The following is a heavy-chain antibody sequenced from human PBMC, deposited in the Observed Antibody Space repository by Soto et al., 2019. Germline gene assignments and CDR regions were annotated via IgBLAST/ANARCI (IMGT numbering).Heavy chain of an antibody. CDR3: GRGRSGELVIFY. CDR2: ISPQTGGT. J-gene: IGHJ4*02. V-gene: IGHV1-2*02. D-gene: IGHD1-26*01. CDR1: GYTFTGYY. Sequence: ASVKGSCKGSGYTFTGYYIHWVRQTPGQGPEWMGEISPQTGGTKYAQKYQGRVTITRDTSITTVYMELSNLSPDDTAVYYCGRGRSGELVIFYWGQGTLVTVS.